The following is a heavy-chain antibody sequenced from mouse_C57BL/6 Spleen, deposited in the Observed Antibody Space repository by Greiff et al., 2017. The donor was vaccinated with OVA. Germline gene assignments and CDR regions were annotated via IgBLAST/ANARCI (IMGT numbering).Heavy chain of an antibody. CDR1: GFTFSSYG. CDR2: ISSGGSYT. D-gene: IGHD2-2*01. CDR3: AGHNGYYGYFYV. Sequence: EVQVVESGGDLVKPGGSLKLSCAASGFTFSSYGMSWVRQTPDKRLEWVATISSGGSYTYYPDSVKGRFTISRDNAKNTLYLQMSSLKSEDTAMYYCAGHNGYYGYFYVWGTGTTVTVSS. V-gene: IGHV5-6*01. J-gene: IGHJ1*03.